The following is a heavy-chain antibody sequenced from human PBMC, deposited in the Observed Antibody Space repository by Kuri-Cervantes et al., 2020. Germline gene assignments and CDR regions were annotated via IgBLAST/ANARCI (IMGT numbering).Heavy chain of an antibody. V-gene: IGHV2-5*08. CDR2: IYWNDDE. J-gene: IGHJ4*02. CDR1: GGSISSGGYY. D-gene: IGHD4-17*01. CDR3: AHRTSVTSVDY. Sequence: LRLSCTVSGGSISSGGYYWSWIRQHPGKALEWLGFIYWNDDERYSPSLKSRLTITRDPSKNQVVLTMTNMDPVDTATYYCAHRTSVTSVDYWGQGMLVTVSS.